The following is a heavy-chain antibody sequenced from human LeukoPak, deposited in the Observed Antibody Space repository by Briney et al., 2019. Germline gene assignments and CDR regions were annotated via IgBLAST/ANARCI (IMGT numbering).Heavy chain of an antibody. D-gene: IGHD3-16*01. V-gene: IGHV3-7*01. CDR1: GFTFSSYW. CDR2: IKQDGSEK. CDR3: ARVGGKYYFDY. J-gene: IGHJ4*02. Sequence: PGGSLRLSCAASGFTFSSYWMSWVRQAPGKGREWVANIKQDGSEKYYVDSVKGRFTISRDNAKNSLYLQMNSLRAEDTAVYYCARVGGKYYFDYWGQGTLVTVSS.